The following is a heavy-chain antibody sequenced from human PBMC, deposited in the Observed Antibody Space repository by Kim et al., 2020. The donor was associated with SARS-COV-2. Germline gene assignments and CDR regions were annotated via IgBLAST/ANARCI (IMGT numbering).Heavy chain of an antibody. CDR3: ARGSNMVRGVIITTHFDI. Sequence: GGSLRLSCAASGFTFSSYDMHWVRQATGKGLEWVSAIGTAGDPYYPGSVKGRFTISRENAKNSLYLQMNSLRAGDTAVYYCARGSNMVRGVIITTHFDIWGQGTMVTVSS. J-gene: IGHJ3*02. CDR1: GFTFSSYD. V-gene: IGHV3-13*05. D-gene: IGHD3-10*01. CDR2: IGTAGDP.